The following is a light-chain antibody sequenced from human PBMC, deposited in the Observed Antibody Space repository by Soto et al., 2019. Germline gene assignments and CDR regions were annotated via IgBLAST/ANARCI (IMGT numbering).Light chain of an antibody. CDR2: GAS. CDR1: QTVSSD. V-gene: IGKV3-15*01. Sequence: IVMTQSPATLSVSPGERATLSCRASQTVSSDLAWYQQKPGQAPRLLMYGASTRAAGVPARFSGSGSGTEFTLTISRLESEEFGVYFCQQYNNWSQYTFGQGTKVDIK. CDR3: QQYNNWSQYT. J-gene: IGKJ2*01.